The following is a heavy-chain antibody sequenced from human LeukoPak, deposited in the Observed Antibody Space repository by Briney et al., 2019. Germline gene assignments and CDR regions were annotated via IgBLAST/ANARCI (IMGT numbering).Heavy chain of an antibody. D-gene: IGHD3-22*01. CDR2: IDPTSGGT. J-gene: IGHJ4*02. V-gene: IGHV1-2*02. Sequence: ASVKISCRAAGYTFTGYYLHWGRHGPGPGLEWKGWIDPTSGGTNYAQKFQGRVTLTRDTSISKAFMELSRLRSDDTAVYFCATQVVRGQPVCYFDYWGQGTPVTVPS. CDR3: ATQVVRGQPVCYFDY. CDR1: GYTFTGYY.